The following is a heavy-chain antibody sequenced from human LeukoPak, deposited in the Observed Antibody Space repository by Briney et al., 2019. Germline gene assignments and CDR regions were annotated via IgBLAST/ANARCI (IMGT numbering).Heavy chain of an antibody. Sequence: GGSLRLSCAASGFTLSSYWMHWVRQAPGKWLVWVSRINTDGRTINYADSVEGRFTISRDIAKNTLYLQMNSLRAEDTAVYYCVRVAAGTGSFDIWGQGTMVTVSS. CDR3: VRVAAGTGSFDI. D-gene: IGHD6-13*01. J-gene: IGHJ3*02. CDR2: INTDGRTI. CDR1: GFTLSSYW. V-gene: IGHV3-74*01.